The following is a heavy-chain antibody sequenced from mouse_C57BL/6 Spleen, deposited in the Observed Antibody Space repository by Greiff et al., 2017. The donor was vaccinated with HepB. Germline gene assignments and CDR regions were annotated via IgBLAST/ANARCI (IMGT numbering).Heavy chain of an antibody. Sequence: VQLQQSGPVLVKPGASVKMSCKASGYTFTDYYMNWVKQSHGKSLEWIGVINPYNGGTSYNQKFKGKATLTVDKSSSTAYMELNSLTSEDSAVYYCALYDYDPAFDYWGQGTTLTVSS. D-gene: IGHD2-4*01. CDR2: INPYNGGT. J-gene: IGHJ2*01. CDR3: ALYDYDPAFDY. V-gene: IGHV1-19*01. CDR1: GYTFTDYY.